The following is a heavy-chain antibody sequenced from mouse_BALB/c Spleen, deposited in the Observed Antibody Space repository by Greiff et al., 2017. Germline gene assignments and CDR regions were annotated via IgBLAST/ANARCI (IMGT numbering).Heavy chain of an antibody. CDR3: ARNAPFGTTVGDY. Sequence: VLLQQSGAELVKPGALVKLSCKASGYTFTSNWMHWVKQRPGQGLEWIGEIDPSDSYTNYNQKFKGKATLPVAKSSSTAYMQLSSLTSEDSAVYYCARNAPFGTTVGDYWGQGASVNDSS. CDR2: IDPSDSYT. D-gene: IGHD1-1*01. J-gene: IGHJ4*01. V-gene: IGHV1-69*02. CDR1: GYTFTSNW.